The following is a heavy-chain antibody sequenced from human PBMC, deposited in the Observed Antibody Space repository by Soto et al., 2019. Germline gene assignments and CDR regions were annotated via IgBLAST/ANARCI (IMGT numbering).Heavy chain of an antibody. V-gene: IGHV4-39*01. CDR2: IYYSGST. D-gene: IGHD3-3*01. CDR1: GGSISSSSYY. CDR3: ATPEGHGYNSGGYYTPDHDAFDI. Sequence: PSETLSLTCTVSGGSISSSSYYWGWIRQPPGKGLEWIGSIYYSGSTYYNPSLKSRVTISVDTSKNQFSLKLSSVTAADTAVYYCATPEGHGYNSGGYYTPDHDAFDIWGQGTMVTVSS. J-gene: IGHJ3*02.